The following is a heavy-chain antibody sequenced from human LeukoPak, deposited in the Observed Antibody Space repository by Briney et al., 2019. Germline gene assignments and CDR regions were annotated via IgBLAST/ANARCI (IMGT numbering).Heavy chain of an antibody. V-gene: IGHV1-69*05. Sequence: SVKLSCTASGVTFSSYAISWVRQAPGQGLEWMGSIITIFGKTNYAQSFQGRVTITTDKSKSTVYMQMSSLRAEDTAVYYCAGQIPAAASHTPLDYWGQGTLVTVSS. CDR2: IITIFGKT. CDR1: GVTFSSYA. J-gene: IGHJ4*02. CDR3: AGQIPAAASHTPLDY. D-gene: IGHD6-13*01.